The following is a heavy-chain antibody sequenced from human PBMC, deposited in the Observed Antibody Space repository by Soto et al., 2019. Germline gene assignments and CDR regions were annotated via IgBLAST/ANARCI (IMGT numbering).Heavy chain of an antibody. J-gene: IGHJ6*02. CDR1: GFTFSSYW. D-gene: IGHD2-8*01. Sequence: GSLRLSCAASGFTFSSYWMSWVRQAPGKGLEWVANIKQDGSEKYYVDSVKGRFTISRDNAKNSLYLQMNSLRAEDTAVYYCAREMRGREDIVLMVYDLAGKLGDYYGMDVWGQGTTVTVSS. CDR3: AREMRGREDIVLMVYDLAGKLGDYYGMDV. CDR2: IKQDGSEK. V-gene: IGHV3-7*03.